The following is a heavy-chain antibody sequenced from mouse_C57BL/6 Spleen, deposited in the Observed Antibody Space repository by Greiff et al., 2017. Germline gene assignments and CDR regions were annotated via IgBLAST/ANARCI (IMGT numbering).Heavy chain of an antibody. CDR3: ATYYYGSSYAAWFAY. J-gene: IGHJ3*01. D-gene: IGHD1-1*01. CDR1: GYAFSSSW. CDR2: IYPGDGDT. V-gene: IGHV1-82*01. Sequence: QVQLKESGPELVKPGASVKISCKASGYAFSSSWMNWVKQRPGKGLEWIGRIYPGDGDTNYNGKFKGKATLTADKSSSTAYMQLSSLTSEDSAVYFCATYYYGSSYAAWFAYWGQGTLVTVSA.